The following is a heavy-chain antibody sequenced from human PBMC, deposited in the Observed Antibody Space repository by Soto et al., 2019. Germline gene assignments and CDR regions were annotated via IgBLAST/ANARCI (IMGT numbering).Heavy chain of an antibody. CDR3: FSQLQGSRRKYYFHF. Sequence: QVQLVESGGALVKPGGSLRLSCAASGFNFSDFYISWIRQAPGKGLEWVSFISATGETTYYAESVKGRFTISRDNAQKSLDLQLSSLSDEDTAMYYCFSQLQGSRRKYYFHFWGERPLVTVSS. CDR1: GFNFSDFY. D-gene: IGHD1-26*01. V-gene: IGHV3-11*01. J-gene: IGHJ4*02. CDR2: ISATGETT.